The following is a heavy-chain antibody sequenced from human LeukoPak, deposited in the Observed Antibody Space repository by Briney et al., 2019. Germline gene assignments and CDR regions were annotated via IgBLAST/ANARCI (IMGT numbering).Heavy chain of an antibody. CDR3: AKGAGGFSYYNWFDP. CDR2: IYYSGTT. CDR1: GGSFSGYY. D-gene: IGHD5-18*01. Sequence: SETLSLTCAVYGGSFSGYYWSWIRQPPGKGLEWIGSIYYSGTTHYSPSLESRVTISVDTSKNQFSLKLASVTAADTAIYYCAKGAGGFSYYNWFDPWGQGTLVTVSS. V-gene: IGHV4-34*01. J-gene: IGHJ5*02.